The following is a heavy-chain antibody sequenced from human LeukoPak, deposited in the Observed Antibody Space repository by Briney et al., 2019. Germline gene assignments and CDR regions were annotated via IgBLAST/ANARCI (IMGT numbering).Heavy chain of an antibody. CDR1: GGSISSGSYY. J-gene: IGHJ4*02. V-gene: IGHV4-61*01. CDR2: VYYSGST. D-gene: IGHD5-12*01. Sequence: SETLSLTCTVSGGSISSGSYYWSWIRQPPGKGLEWIGYVYYSGSTNYNPSLKSRVTISVDTSKNQFSLKLSSVTAADTAVYYCARDLIRVSSYSGYDYPYYFDYWGQGTLVTVSS. CDR3: ARDLIRVSSYSGYDYPYYFDY.